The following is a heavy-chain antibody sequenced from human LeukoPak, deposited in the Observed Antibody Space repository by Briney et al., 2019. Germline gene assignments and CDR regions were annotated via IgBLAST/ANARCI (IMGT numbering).Heavy chain of an antibody. Sequence: GGSLRLSCAASGFSFSTFGMSWVRQAPGKGLECVSAVTSSGSGTNYADSVKGRFTISRDNSMNTLHLQMNSLRAEDTAVYYCAKTAGCSGWYYFVYWGQGNLGTVSS. D-gene: IGHD6-19*01. CDR3: AKTAGCSGWYYFVY. CDR1: GFSFSTFG. CDR2: VTSSGSGT. J-gene: IGHJ4*02. V-gene: IGHV3-23*01.